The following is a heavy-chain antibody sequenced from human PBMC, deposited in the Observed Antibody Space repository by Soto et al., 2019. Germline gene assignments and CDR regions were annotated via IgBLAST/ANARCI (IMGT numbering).Heavy chain of an antibody. CDR1: GGTFSSYA. D-gene: IGHD3-22*01. CDR3: ARSDYYDSSGYYEAADASDI. J-gene: IGHJ3*02. CDR2: IIPIFGTA. Sequence: QVQLVQSGAEVKKPGSSVKVSCKASGGTFSSYAISWVRQAPGQGLEWMGGIIPIFGTANYAQKFQGRVTITADESXXTXYXXLSSLRSEDTAVYYCARSDYYDSSGYYEAADASDIWGQGTMVTVSS. V-gene: IGHV1-69*12.